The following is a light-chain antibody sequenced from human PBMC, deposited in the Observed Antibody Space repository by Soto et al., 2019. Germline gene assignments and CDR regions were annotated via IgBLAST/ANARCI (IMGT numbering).Light chain of an antibody. CDR3: QQYKSYPYT. V-gene: IGKV1-5*03. J-gene: IGKJ2*01. CDR1: QSISGW. CDR2: KAS. Sequence: DIQMTQSPSTLSASVGDRVTITCRASQSISGWLAWYQQKAGKAPKLLIYKASTLESAVPSRFSGRGAGTEFPLTLSSLHPYDSATYYCQQYKSYPYTFGQGTKLEIK.